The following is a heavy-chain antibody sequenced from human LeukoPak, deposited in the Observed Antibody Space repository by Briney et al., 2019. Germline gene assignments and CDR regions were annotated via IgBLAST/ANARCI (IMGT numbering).Heavy chain of an antibody. Sequence: GGSLRLSCAASGFTFSSYWMSWVGQAPGKGLEWVANIKQDGSEKYYVDSVKGRFTISRDNAKNSLYLQMNSLRAEDTAVYYCAPILRSGSEDYWGQGTLVTVSS. J-gene: IGHJ4*02. V-gene: IGHV3-7*01. CDR3: APILRSGSEDY. CDR1: GFTFSSYW. CDR2: IKQDGSEK. D-gene: IGHD6-19*01.